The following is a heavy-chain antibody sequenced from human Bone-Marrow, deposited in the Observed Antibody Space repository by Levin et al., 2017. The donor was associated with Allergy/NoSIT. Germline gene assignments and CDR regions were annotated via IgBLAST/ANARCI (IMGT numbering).Heavy chain of an antibody. J-gene: IGHJ5*02. CDR3: ARGSSGWYHYGLDP. Sequence: PSASVKVSCKASGYTFTSYDINWVRQATGQGLEWMGWMNPNSGNTGYAQKFQGRVTMTRNTSISTAYMELSSLRSEDTAVYYCARGSSGWYHYGLDPWGQGTLVTVSS. CDR2: MNPNSGNT. CDR1: GYTFTSYD. V-gene: IGHV1-8*01. D-gene: IGHD6-19*01.